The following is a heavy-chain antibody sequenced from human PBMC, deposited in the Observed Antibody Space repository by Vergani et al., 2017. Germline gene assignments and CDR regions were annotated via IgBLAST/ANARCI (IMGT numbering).Heavy chain of an antibody. V-gene: IGHV1-69*11. CDR1: GGTFSSYA. J-gene: IGHJ4*02. CDR3: ARATCSGGSCYRGFEY. Sequence: QVQLVQSGAEVKKPGSSVKVSCKASGGTFSSYALHWVRQAPGQGLEGMGSIIPSLATTIYAQKLQGRVTITADESTSTAYMELSSLKSEDTAVFYCARATCSGGSCYRGFEYWGQGSLITVSS. CDR2: IIPSLATT. D-gene: IGHD2-15*01.